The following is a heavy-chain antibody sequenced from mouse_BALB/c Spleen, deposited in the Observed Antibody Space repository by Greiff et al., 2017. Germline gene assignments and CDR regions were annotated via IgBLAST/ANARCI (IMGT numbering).Heavy chain of an antibody. CDR2: ISSGSSTI. CDR1: GFTFSSFG. D-gene: IGHD2-14*01. J-gene: IGHJ4*01. CDR3: ARDDRDAVDY. V-gene: IGHV5-17*02. Sequence: EVNLVESGGGLVQPGGSRKLSCAASGFTFSSFGMHWVRQAPEKGLEWVAYISSGSSTIYYADTVKGRFTISRDNPKNTLFLQMTSLRSEDTAMYYCARDDRDAVDYWGQGTSVTVSS.